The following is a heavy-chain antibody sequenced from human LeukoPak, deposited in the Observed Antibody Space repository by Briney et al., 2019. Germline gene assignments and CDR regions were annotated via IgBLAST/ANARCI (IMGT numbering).Heavy chain of an antibody. CDR3: ASDVATVTPGDY. Sequence: VASVKVSCEASGYTFTAYSVHWVRQAPGQGLEWVGHINPNSGDTNYAQKFQGRVTMTRDTSISTAYMELSRLRSDDTAVYYCASDVATVTPGDYWGQGTLVTVSS. D-gene: IGHD4-17*01. CDR2: INPNSGDT. CDR1: GYTFTAYS. V-gene: IGHV1-2*06. J-gene: IGHJ4*02.